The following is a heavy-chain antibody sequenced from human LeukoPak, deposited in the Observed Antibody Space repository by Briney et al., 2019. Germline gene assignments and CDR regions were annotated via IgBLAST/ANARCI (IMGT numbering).Heavy chain of an antibody. V-gene: IGHV4-61*02. CDR3: VRGLDSSSYVDS. J-gene: IGHJ4*02. Sequence: PSETLSLTCTVSGGSISSGSYYWSWIRQPAGKGLEWIGRIYTSGSTNYNPSLKSRVTISVDTSKNQFSLKLSSVTAADTAVYYCVRGLDSSSYVDSWGQGTLVTVSS. CDR1: GGSISSGSYY. D-gene: IGHD6-13*01. CDR2: IYTSGST.